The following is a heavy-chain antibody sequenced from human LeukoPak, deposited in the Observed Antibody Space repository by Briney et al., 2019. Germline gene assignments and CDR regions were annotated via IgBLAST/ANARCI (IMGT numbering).Heavy chain of an antibody. Sequence: PGGSLRLSCAASGFTVSSNYMSWVRQAPGKGLEWVSVIYSGGSTYYADSVKGRFTISRHNSKNTLYLQMNSLRAEDTAVYYCAARQYQLQNRGYYYYGMDVWGQGTTVTVSS. V-gene: IGHV3-53*04. CDR3: AARQYQLQNRGYYYYGMDV. CDR1: GFTVSSNY. D-gene: IGHD2-2*01. CDR2: IYSGGST. J-gene: IGHJ6*02.